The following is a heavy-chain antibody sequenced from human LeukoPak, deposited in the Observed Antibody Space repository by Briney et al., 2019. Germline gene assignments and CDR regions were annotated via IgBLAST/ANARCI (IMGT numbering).Heavy chain of an antibody. V-gene: IGHV4-34*01. CDR2: INHSGST. CDR3: ARGYRYFDS. J-gene: IGHJ2*01. CDR1: GGSFSGYY. Sequence: SETLSLTCAVYGGSFSGYYWSWIRQPPGKGLEWIGEINHSGSTNYNPSLKSRVTISVDTSKNQFSLKLSSVTAADTAVYYCARGYRYFDSWGRGTLVTVSS.